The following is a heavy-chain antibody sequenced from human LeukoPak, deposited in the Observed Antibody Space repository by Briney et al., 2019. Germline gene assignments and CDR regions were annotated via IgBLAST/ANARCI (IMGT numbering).Heavy chain of an antibody. CDR1: GFTFSIYA. Sequence: GGSLRLSCAASGFTFSIYAMSWVRQSPGKGLEWVSSITAGGTTTYYEDFVKGRFTISRDNSKSTLYLQMNSLSAEDTALYYCAKLYGDYKHAFPLWGQGTMVTVSS. V-gene: IGHV3-23*01. CDR2: ITAGGTTT. CDR3: AKLYGDYKHAFPL. J-gene: IGHJ3*01. D-gene: IGHD4-17*01.